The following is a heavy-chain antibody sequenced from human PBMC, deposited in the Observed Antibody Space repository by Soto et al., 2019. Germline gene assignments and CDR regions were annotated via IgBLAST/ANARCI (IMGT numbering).Heavy chain of an antibody. V-gene: IGHV1-2*02. D-gene: IGHD2-2*01. CDR3: ARERYQVISDGMDV. CDR2: INPQTGGT. CDR1: GYTFTGYY. Sequence: ASVKISCKASGYTFTGYYIHWVREAPGQGLEWMGWINPQTGGTSYAQKFQGRVTLSRDTSINTAYLELSRLRFDDAAVYFCARERYQVISDGMDVWGQGTTVTVSS. J-gene: IGHJ6*02.